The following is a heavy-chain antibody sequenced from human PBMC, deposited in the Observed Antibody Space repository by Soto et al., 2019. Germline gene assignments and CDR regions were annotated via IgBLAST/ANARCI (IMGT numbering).Heavy chain of an antibody. Sequence: HEHLVQSGAEVKRPGASLKVSCKASGYSFTGYYIHWVRQAPGQGLEWMGWINPDSGATNYAQNLQGRVTLTSDTSISTASMDLTSLTSDDTAVYYCARGDYGTGGYPFPYFDYWGQETLVIVSS. CDR1: GYSFTGYY. CDR2: INPDSGAT. J-gene: IGHJ4*02. CDR3: ARGDYGTGGYPFPYFDY. V-gene: IGHV1-2*02. D-gene: IGHD2-8*02.